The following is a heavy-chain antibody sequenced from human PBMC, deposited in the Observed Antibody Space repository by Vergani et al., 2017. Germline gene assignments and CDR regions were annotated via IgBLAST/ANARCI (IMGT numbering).Heavy chain of an antibody. CDR1: GYTFTSYG. V-gene: IGHV1-18*01. Sequence: QVQLVQSGAEVKKPGASVKVSCKASGYTFTSYGISWVRQAPGQGLEWMGWISAYNGNTNYAQKLQGRVTMTTDTSTSTAYMELRSLRSDDTAVYYCARVEGILTGHPPQHNYYGMDVWGQGTTVTVSS. CDR2: ISAYNGNT. J-gene: IGHJ6*02. D-gene: IGHD3-9*01. CDR3: ARVEGILTGHPPQHNYYGMDV.